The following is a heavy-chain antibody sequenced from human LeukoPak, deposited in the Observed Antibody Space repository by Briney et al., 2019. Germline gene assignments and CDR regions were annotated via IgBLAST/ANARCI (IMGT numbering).Heavy chain of an antibody. D-gene: IGHD6-13*01. Sequence: GGSLRLSCAASGFTVSSNYMSWVRQAPGKGLEGVAFIRYDGSNKYYADSVKGRFTISRENSKNTLYLQMNSLRAEDTAVYYCARAGPSSSWHQFYYWGQGTLVTVSS. V-gene: IGHV3-30*02. CDR1: GFTVSSNY. CDR3: ARAGPSSSWHQFYY. CDR2: IRYDGSNK. J-gene: IGHJ4*02.